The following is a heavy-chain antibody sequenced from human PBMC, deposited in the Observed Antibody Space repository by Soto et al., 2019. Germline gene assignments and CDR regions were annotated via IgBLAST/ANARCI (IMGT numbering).Heavy chain of an antibody. CDR1: GGSIRGYY. Sequence: PSETLSLTCTVSGGSIRGYYWSWIRQPPGKGLEWIGYIYYSGSTNYNPSLKSRVTISVDTSTSTAYMELSSLRSEDTAVYYCASTVPAAGAGNWFDPWGQGTLVTVSS. D-gene: IGHD2-2*01. CDR3: ASTVPAAGAGNWFDP. V-gene: IGHV4-59*01. CDR2: IYYSGST. J-gene: IGHJ5*02.